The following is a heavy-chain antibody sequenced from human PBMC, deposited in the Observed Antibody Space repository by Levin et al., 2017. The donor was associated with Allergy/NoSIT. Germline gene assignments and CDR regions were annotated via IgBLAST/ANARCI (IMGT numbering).Heavy chain of an antibody. Sequence: ASVKVSCKASGYSFTFFGISWVRQAPGQGLEWMGWISPYNGDTNYAQKFQGRVTMTTDTSTSTASMELRGLRSDDTAVYYCAREMADTAADTFDIWGQGTMVTVFS. D-gene: IGHD5-18*01. V-gene: IGHV1-18*01. CDR2: ISPYNGDT. CDR3: AREMADTAADTFDI. CDR1: GYSFTFFG. J-gene: IGHJ3*02.